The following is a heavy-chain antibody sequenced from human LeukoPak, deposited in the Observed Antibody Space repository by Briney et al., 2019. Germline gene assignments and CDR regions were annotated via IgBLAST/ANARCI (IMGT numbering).Heavy chain of an antibody. CDR2: ISETGGTT. CDR1: GFTFSSYA. CDR3: AKDTSIGRYCTNGVCSPFDY. V-gene: IGHV3-23*01. Sequence: GGSLRLSCAGSGFTFSSYAMSWVRQAPGKGLEWVSAISETGGTTYDADSVKGRFTISRDNSKSTLYLQMNSLRAEDTAVYYCAKDTSIGRYCTNGVCSPFDYRGQGTLVTVSS. D-gene: IGHD2-8*01. J-gene: IGHJ4*02.